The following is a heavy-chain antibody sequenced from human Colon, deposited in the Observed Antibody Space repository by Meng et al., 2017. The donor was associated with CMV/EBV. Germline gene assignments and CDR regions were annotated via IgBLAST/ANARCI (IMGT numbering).Heavy chain of an antibody. CDR3: AKDRARQLVLSSFDY. CDR1: GFTFSSYG. Sequence: SGFTFSSYGMHWVRQAPGKGLEWVAVIWYDGSNKYYADSVKGRFTISRDNSKNTLYLQMNSLRAEDTAVYYCAKDRARQLVLSSFDYWGQGTLVTVSS. CDR2: IWYDGSNK. D-gene: IGHD6-6*01. V-gene: IGHV3-33*06. J-gene: IGHJ4*02.